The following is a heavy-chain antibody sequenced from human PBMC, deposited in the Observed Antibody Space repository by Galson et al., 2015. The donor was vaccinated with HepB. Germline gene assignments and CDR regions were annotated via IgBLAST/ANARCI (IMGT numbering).Heavy chain of an antibody. CDR2: IYWDDDK. Sequence: PALVKPTQTLTLTCTFSGFSLSTSGVGVGWIRQPPGKALEWLALIYWDDDKRYSPSLKSRLTITKDTSKNQVVLTMTNMDPVDTATYYCALNGGIAVAGTYFDYWGQGTLVTVSS. V-gene: IGHV2-5*02. CDR3: ALNGGIAVAGTYFDY. J-gene: IGHJ4*02. CDR1: GFSLSTSGVG. D-gene: IGHD6-19*01.